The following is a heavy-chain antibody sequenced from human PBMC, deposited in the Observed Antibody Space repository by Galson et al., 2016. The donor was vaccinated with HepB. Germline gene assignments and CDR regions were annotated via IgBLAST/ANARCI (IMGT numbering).Heavy chain of an antibody. CDR2: ISAYNGNT. Sequence: SVKVSCKASGYTFTSYGINWVRQAPGQGLEWMGWISAYNGNTNYAQKLQGRVTMTTDTSTSTDYMELRSLRSDDTAVYYCAKRSQRVDIFTGYLPGEWYFDRWGRGTLVTVSS. CDR1: GYTFTSYG. D-gene: IGHD3-9*01. V-gene: IGHV1-18*01. J-gene: IGHJ2*01. CDR3: AKRSQRVDIFTGYLPGEWYFDR.